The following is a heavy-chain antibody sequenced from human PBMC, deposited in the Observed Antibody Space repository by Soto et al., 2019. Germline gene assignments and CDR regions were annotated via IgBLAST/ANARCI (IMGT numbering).Heavy chain of an antibody. CDR3: ASGGAHAKSGSGICQLGYGMEF. D-gene: IGHD1-26*01. J-gene: IGHJ6*02. CDR1: GASFGGYC. V-gene: IGHV4-34*01. CDR2: INTSGST. Sequence: LSETLSLTRDVSGASFGGYCWSWIRQSPGKGLERIGDINTSGSTNYNPSLKRRVTLSVDTSKRQFSLKLSSVTAADPSVYYCASGGAHAKSGSGICQLGYGMEFWGQGTTVTVSS.